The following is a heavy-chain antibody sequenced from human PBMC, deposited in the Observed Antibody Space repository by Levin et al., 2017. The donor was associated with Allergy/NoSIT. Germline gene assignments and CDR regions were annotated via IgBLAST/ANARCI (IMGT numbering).Heavy chain of an antibody. CDR2: ISWNSGSI. CDR1: GFTFDDYA. D-gene: IGHD3-10*01. J-gene: IGHJ3*02. V-gene: IGHV3-9*01. Sequence: PGGSLRLSCAASGFTFDDYAMHWVRQAPGKGLEWVSGISWNSGSIGYADSVKGRFTISRDNAKNSLYLQMNSLRAEDTALYYCAKDIFGFAGSALGDAFDIWGQGTMVTVSS. CDR3: AKDIFGFAGSALGDAFDI.